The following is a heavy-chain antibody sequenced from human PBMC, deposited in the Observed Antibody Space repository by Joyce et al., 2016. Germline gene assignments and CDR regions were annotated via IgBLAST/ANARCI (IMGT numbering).Heavy chain of an antibody. V-gene: IGHV4-39*07. D-gene: IGHD2-2*01. CDR2: IYNSGNN. Sequence: QLQLQESGPGLVKPSETLSLSCSVSGGSIRSSSYYWGWVRQPPGNGLEWIGSIYNSGNNYYNPSLKRRVTITGDKSGNQFSLQVRSMTGAGTAVDYCTRRPEHCSGTRCYAVPPQAADCYFDLWGRGTLVTVSS. J-gene: IGHJ2*01. CDR3: TRRPEHCSGTRCYAVPPQAADCYFDL. CDR1: GGSIRSSSYY.